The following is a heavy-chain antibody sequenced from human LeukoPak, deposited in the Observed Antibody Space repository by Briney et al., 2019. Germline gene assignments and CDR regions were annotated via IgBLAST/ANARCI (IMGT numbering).Heavy chain of an antibody. J-gene: IGHJ4*02. CDR3: VKGYCSSTSCKESFFDY. CDR1: GFTFSSYA. V-gene: IGHV3-23*01. Sequence: GGSLRLSCAASGFTFSSYAMNWVPQAPGKGLEWVSTISGSGGSTYYFVKGRFTISRDNYKNTLYLQMNSLRAEDTAVYYCVKGYCSSTSCKESFFDYWGQGTLVTVSS. D-gene: IGHD2-2*01. CDR2: ISGSGGST.